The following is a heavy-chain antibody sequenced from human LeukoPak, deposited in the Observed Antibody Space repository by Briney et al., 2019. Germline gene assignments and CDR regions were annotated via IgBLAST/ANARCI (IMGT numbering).Heavy chain of an antibody. CDR1: GYTFTGYY. J-gene: IGHJ4*02. CDR2: INPNSGGT. CDR3: ARDHQDSSSWAY. Sequence: ASVKVSCKASGYTFTGYYMHWVRQAPGQGLEWMGWINPNSGGTNYAQKFQGRVTMTRDTSISTVYMELKRLRSDDTAVYYCARDHQDSSSWAYWGQATQVTVSS. D-gene: IGHD6-13*01. V-gene: IGHV1-2*02.